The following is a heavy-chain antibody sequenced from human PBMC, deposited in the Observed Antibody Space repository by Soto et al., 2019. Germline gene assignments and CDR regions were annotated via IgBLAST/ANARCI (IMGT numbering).Heavy chain of an antibody. V-gene: IGHV3-74*01. D-gene: IGHD2-2*01. J-gene: IGHJ4*02. CDR1: GFTFSSYW. CDR3: ARDREVPAAEFDY. CDR2: INSDGSST. Sequence: GGSLRLSCAASGFTFSSYWMHWVRQAPGKGLVWVSRINSDGSSTSYADSVKGRFTISRDNAKNTLYLQMNSLGAEDTAVYYCARDREVPAAEFDYWGQGTLVTVSS.